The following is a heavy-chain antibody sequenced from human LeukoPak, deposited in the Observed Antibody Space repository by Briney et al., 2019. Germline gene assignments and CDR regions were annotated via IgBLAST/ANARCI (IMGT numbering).Heavy chain of an antibody. J-gene: IGHJ4*02. CDR1: GGSLSDYY. Sequence: SETLSLTCAVYGGSLSDYYWSWIRQSPGKGLEWIGEISHRGRTYYNLSLKSRVTMSVDTSKNQFSLKLSSVTAADTAVYYCARGRRVAATSWEPDFDYWGQGTLVTVSS. CDR3: ARGRRVAATSWEPDFDY. V-gene: IGHV4-34*01. D-gene: IGHD2-15*01. CDR2: ISHRGRT.